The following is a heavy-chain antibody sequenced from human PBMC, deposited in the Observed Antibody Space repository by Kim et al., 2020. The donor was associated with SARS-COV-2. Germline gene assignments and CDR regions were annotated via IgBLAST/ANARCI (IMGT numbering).Heavy chain of an antibody. CDR2: ISATGATT. D-gene: IGHD2-2*02. CDR3: AKDPASKYQLLYLYYAMDV. V-gene: IGHV3-23*01. J-gene: IGHJ6*02. Sequence: GESLKISCAASGFNFYNYAMSWVRQAPGKGLEWVSAISATGATTYYADSVKGRITISRDNSQNTLYLQLNSLRAEDTAVYYCAKDPASKYQLLYLYYAMDVWGQGTTVTVSS. CDR1: GFNFYNYA.